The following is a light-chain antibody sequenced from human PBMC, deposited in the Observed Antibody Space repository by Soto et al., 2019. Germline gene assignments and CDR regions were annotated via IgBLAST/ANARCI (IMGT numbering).Light chain of an antibody. V-gene: IGKV3-15*01. CDR1: QSVSSN. J-gene: IGKJ4*01. CDR3: QQYKNWPLT. Sequence: EVLVTQSPATLSVSPGERATLSCGASQSVSSNLAWYQQKPGQAPRLLIYGASTRATGIPARLSGSGSGTEFTITISSLQSEDFAVYYCQQYKNWPLTFGGGTKVDIK. CDR2: GAS.